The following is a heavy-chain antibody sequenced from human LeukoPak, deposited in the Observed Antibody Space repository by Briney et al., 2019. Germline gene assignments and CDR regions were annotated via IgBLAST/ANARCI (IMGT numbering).Heavy chain of an antibody. CDR1: GFTFSSYW. J-gene: IGHJ4*02. CDR2: ISSDGSST. D-gene: IGHD3/OR15-3a*01. V-gene: IGHV3-74*01. Sequence: GGSLRLSCAASGFTFSSYWMHWVRQAPPKGLFWVSRISSDGSSTIYADYVKRPFTISRDTPKNTLYLQTNSLRAEDTAVYYSVRAGLGFDYWGQGTLVTASS. CDR3: VRAGLGFDY.